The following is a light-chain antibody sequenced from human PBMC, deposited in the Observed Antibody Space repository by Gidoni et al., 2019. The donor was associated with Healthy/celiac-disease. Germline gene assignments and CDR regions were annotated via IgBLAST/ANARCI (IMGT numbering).Light chain of an antibody. Sequence: SYELTQPPSVSVSPGQTASITCSGDQLGDKYACWYQQKPGQSPVLVLYQDSKRPSGIPERFSGSNSGNTATLTISGTPAMDEADYYCQAWDSSTANVVFGGGTKLTVL. CDR1: QLGDKY. CDR3: QAWDSSTANVV. J-gene: IGLJ2*01. V-gene: IGLV3-1*01. CDR2: QDS.